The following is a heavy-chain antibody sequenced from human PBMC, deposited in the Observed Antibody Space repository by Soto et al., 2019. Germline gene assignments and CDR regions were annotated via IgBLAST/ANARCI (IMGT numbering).Heavy chain of an antibody. CDR3: ARQGLERRFGILNNWFDP. V-gene: IGHV4-59*08. CDR2: IYYSGST. D-gene: IGHD1-1*01. J-gene: IGHJ5*02. Sequence: SETLSLTCTVSGGSISSYYWSWIRQPPGKGLEWIGYIYYSGSTNYNPSLKSRVTISVDTSKNQFSLKLSSVTAADTAVYYCARQGLERRFGILNNWFDPWGQGTLVTVSS. CDR1: GGSISSYY.